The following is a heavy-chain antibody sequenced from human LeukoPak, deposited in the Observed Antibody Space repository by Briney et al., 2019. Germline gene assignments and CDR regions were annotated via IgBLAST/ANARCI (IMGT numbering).Heavy chain of an antibody. CDR3: ARATYYYGSGSYYGP. J-gene: IGHJ5*02. V-gene: IGHV1-18*01. CDR1: GYTFTSYG. D-gene: IGHD3-10*01. CDR2: ISAYNGNT. Sequence: ASVKVSCKASGYTFTSYGISWVRQAPGQGLEWMGWISAYNGNTNYAQKLQGRVTMTTDTSTSTAYMELRSLRSDDTAVYYCARATYYYGSGSYYGPWGQGTLVTVSS.